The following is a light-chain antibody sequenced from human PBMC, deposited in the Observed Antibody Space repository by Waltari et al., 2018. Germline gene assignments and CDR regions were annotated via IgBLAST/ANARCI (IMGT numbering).Light chain of an antibody. CDR2: GAS. CDR3: QQYGTSPRT. Sequence: ENVLTQAPGTLSLSPGQRATLHCRASQRVSSRYLAWYQQKPGQAPRPLTYGASSRATGIPDRFSGSGSGTDFTLTISRLEPEDFAVYYCQQYGTSPRTFGQGTKLEIK. J-gene: IGKJ2*01. V-gene: IGKV3-20*01. CDR1: QRVSSRY.